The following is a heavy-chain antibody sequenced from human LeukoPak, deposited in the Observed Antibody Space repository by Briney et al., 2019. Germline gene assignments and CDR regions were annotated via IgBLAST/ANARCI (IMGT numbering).Heavy chain of an antibody. CDR1: GFTFSGYS. CDR2: FGTRSTSI. J-gene: IGHJ4*02. V-gene: IGHV3-21*01. D-gene: IGHD3-22*01. Sequence: PGGSLRLSCTASGFTFSGYSMNWIRQAPGKGLEWVPSFGTRSTSIYHAGSVKGRFAISRDNAKNLLYLQMNSLRAEDTALYYCAREVSEGFDFWGQGTLVTVSS. CDR3: AREVSEGFDF.